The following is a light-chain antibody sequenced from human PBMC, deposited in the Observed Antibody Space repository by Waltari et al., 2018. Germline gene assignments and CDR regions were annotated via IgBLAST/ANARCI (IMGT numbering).Light chain of an antibody. V-gene: IGKV3-15*01. CDR2: GAS. CDR3: QQYHNWPLT. CDR1: QRVSTT. J-gene: IGKJ4*01. Sequence: EIVMTQSPATLSVSPGERATLSCRASQRVSTTLAWHQQRPGQSPRLLIYGASTRATGIPPRFSGSESGTEFTHIISSLQSEDFTVYCCQQYHNWPLTFGGGTKVEVK.